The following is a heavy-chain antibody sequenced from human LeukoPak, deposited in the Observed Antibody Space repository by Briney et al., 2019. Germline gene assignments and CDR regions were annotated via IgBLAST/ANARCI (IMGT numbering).Heavy chain of an antibody. J-gene: IGHJ4*02. CDR2: ISSSSDFI. CDR1: GFTFSSYA. V-gene: IGHV3-21*01. CDR3: ARDLDIVVVVAATFFGFDY. D-gene: IGHD2-15*01. Sequence: GGSLRLSCAASGFTFSSYAMSWVRQAPGKGLEWVSSISSSSDFIYYADSVKGRFTISRDNAKNSLYLQMNSLRAEDTAVYYCARDLDIVVVVAATFFGFDYWGQGTLVTVSS.